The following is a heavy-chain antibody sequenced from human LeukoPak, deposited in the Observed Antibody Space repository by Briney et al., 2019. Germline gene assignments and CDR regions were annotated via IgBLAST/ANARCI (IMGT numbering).Heavy chain of an antibody. V-gene: IGHV1-2*02. CDR2: INPNSGGT. J-gene: IGHJ6*03. CDR3: ARVSIGSSSWYVAARKLDYYYYMDV. Sequence: ASVKVSCKASGYTFTGYYMHWVRQAPGQGLEWMGWINPNSGGTNYAQKVQGRVTMTRDTYISTAYMELSRLRSDATAVYYCARVSIGSSSWYVAARKLDYYYYMDVWGKGTTVTISS. CDR1: GYTFTGYY. D-gene: IGHD6-13*01.